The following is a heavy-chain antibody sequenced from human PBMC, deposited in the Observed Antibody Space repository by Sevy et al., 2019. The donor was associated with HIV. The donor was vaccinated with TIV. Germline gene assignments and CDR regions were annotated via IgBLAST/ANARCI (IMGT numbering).Heavy chain of an antibody. D-gene: IGHD3-10*01. Sequence: GGSLGLSCAASGFIFSNYGMHWVRQAPGKGLEWVAVVWSDGTNKYYSESVKGRFTISRDNSKNTLYLQMNSLRAGDTAIYYCARGEGISGSYYNLPPFDFWGQGSLVTVSS. CDR1: GFIFSNYG. CDR2: VWSDGTNK. CDR3: ARGEGISGSYYNLPPFDF. J-gene: IGHJ4*02. V-gene: IGHV3-33*01.